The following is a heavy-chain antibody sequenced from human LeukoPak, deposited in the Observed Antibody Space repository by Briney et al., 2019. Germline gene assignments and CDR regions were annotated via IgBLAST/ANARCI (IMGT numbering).Heavy chain of an antibody. CDR1: GGSISSSSYY. D-gene: IGHD1-26*01. J-gene: IGHJ3*02. Sequence: PSETLSLTCTVSGGSISSSSYYWGWIRQPPGKGLEWIGSIYYSGSTYYNPSLKSRVTISVDTSKNQFSLKLSSVTAADTAVYYCARDHREPRPYDAFDIWGQGTMVTVSS. CDR2: IYYSGST. V-gene: IGHV4-39*07. CDR3: ARDHREPRPYDAFDI.